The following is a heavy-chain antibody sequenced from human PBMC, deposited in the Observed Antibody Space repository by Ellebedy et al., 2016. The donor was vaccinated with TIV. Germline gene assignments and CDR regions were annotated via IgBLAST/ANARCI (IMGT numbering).Heavy chain of an antibody. D-gene: IGHD1-26*01. V-gene: IGHV1-3*01. Sequence: AASVKVSCKASGYTFTSYAMHWVRQAPGQRLEWMGWINAGNGNTKYSQKFQGRVTITRDTSASTAYMELSSLRSEDTAVYYCARGPPKWDVPLDLDWWGQGTLVIVSS. CDR1: GYTFTSYA. CDR3: ARGPPKWDVPLDLDW. CDR2: INAGNGNT. J-gene: IGHJ4*02.